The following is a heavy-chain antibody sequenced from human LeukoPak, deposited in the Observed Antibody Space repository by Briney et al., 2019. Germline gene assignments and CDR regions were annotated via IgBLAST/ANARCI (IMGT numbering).Heavy chain of an antibody. Sequence: ASVKVSCKASGYTFTSYGISWVRQAPGQGLEWMGWISAYNGNTNYAQKLQGRVTMTTDTSTSTAYMELRSLRSDDTAVYYCARPRLRYFDWLGDYFDYWGQGTLVTVSS. CDR2: ISAYNGNT. CDR1: GYTFTSYG. V-gene: IGHV1-18*01. D-gene: IGHD3-9*01. J-gene: IGHJ4*02. CDR3: ARPRLRYFDWLGDYFDY.